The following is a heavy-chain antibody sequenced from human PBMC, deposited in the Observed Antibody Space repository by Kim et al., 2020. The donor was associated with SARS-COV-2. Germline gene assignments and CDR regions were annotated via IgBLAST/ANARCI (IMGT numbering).Heavy chain of an antibody. CDR2: INGDGSST. Sequence: GGSLRLSCAVSGFTLSDYWMYWVRQAPGKGLVWVSRINGDGSSTSYADSVKGRFTISRDNAKNTLFLQMNSLRAEDTAVYYCARALGSSAKRDDYWGQGTLVTVSS. CDR1: GFTLSDYW. J-gene: IGHJ4*02. CDR3: ARALGSSAKRDDY. D-gene: IGHD1-26*01. V-gene: IGHV3-74*01.